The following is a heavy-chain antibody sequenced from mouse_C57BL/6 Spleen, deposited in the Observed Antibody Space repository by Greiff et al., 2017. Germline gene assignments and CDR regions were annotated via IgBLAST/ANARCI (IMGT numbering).Heavy chain of an antibody. CDR2: IRTKANGSTS. CDR1: GFTFTDYY. Sequence: EVQRVESGAGLVQPGGSLSLSCAASGFTFTDYYMSWVRQPPGKALEWFGFIRTKANGSTSEYNVSLKGRFPISRDNSQSILYHQMNAMRAEDSATYCCGRAIQAGAMDYWGQGTSVTVSS. V-gene: IGHV7-3*01. J-gene: IGHJ4*01. CDR3: GRAIQAGAMDY. D-gene: IGHD3-2*02.